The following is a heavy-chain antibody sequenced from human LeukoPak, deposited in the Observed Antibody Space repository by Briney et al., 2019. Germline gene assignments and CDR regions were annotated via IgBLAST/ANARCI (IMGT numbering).Heavy chain of an antibody. Sequence: SVKVSCKASGGTFSSYAISWVRQAPGQGLEWMGGIIPIFGTANYAQKFQGRVTITADESTSTAYMELSSLRSEDTAVYYCARDLKETYSSSSQNWFDPWGQGTLVTVSS. CDR2: IIPIFGTA. D-gene: IGHD6-6*01. J-gene: IGHJ5*02. V-gene: IGHV1-69*13. CDR3: ARDLKETYSSSSQNWFDP. CDR1: GGTFSSYA.